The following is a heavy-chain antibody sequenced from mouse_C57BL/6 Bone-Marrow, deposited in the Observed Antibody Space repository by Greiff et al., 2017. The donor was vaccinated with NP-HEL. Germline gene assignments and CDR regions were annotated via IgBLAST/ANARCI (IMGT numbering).Heavy chain of an antibody. D-gene: IGHD2-3*01. CDR2: IDPNSGGT. CDR1: GYTFTSYW. V-gene: IGHV1-72*01. CDR3: ARWWLLLWYFDV. J-gene: IGHJ1*03. Sequence: QVQLKQPGAELVKPGASVKLSCKASGYTFTSYWMHWVKQRPGRGLEWIGRIDPNSGGTKYNEKFKSKATLTVDKPSSTAYRQLSSLTSEDSAVYYCARWWLLLWYFDVWGTGTTVTVSS.